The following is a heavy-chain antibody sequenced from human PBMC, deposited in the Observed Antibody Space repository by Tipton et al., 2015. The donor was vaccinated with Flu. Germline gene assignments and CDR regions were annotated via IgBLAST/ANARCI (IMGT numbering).Heavy chain of an antibody. V-gene: IGHV3-66*02. J-gene: IGHJ5*02. Sequence: GSLRLSCRASGFSVDTNYMTWVRQAPGKGLQWVSVIYDNNSTYYADSVKGRLAFSRDSSKNTLYLHMNSLTTDDTAVYYCARVTKFLNCFDIWGLGTLVTVS. CDR2: IYDNNST. CDR3: ARVTKFLNCFDI. D-gene: IGHD2-21*01. CDR1: GFSVDTNY.